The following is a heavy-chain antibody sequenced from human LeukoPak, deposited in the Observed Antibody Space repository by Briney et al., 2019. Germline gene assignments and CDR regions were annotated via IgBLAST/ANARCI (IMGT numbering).Heavy chain of an antibody. CDR1: GFTFSSYA. J-gene: IGHJ4*02. V-gene: IGHV3-30-3*01. Sequence: PGGSLRLSCAASGFTFSSYAMHWARQAPGKGLEWVAVISYDGSNKYYADSVKGRFTISRDNSKNTLYLQMNSLRAEDTAVYYCARDGGFGELLLYYFDYWGQGTLVTVSS. CDR3: ARDGGFGELLLYYFDY. CDR2: ISYDGSNK. D-gene: IGHD3-10*01.